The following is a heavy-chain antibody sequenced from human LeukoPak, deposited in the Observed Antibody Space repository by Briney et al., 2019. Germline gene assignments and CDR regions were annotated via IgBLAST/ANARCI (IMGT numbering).Heavy chain of an antibody. Sequence: ASETLSLTCTVSGGSISSGSYYWSWIRQPAGKGLEWIGRIYTSGSTNYNPSLKSRVTMSVDTSKNQFSLKLSSVTAADTAVYYCARGYPGSSTQYWGQGTLVTVSS. V-gene: IGHV4-61*02. D-gene: IGHD1-26*01. CDR2: IYTSGST. CDR1: GGSISSGSYY. J-gene: IGHJ4*02. CDR3: ARGYPGSSTQY.